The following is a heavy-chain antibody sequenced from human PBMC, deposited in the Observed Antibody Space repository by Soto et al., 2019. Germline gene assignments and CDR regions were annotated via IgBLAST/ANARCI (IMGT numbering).Heavy chain of an antibody. D-gene: IGHD3-16*01. Sequence: TSDTLSLTCAVYGGSFIGYYWSWIRQPPGKGLEWIGEINHSGSTNYNPSLKSRVTISVDTSKNQFSLKLRSVTAADTAMYYCAKVGGGGPVTAAIGRFDSWGQGTQVTVSS. V-gene: IGHV4-34*01. CDR1: GGSFIGYY. J-gene: IGHJ4*02. CDR3: AKVGGGGPVTAAIGRFDS. CDR2: INHSGST.